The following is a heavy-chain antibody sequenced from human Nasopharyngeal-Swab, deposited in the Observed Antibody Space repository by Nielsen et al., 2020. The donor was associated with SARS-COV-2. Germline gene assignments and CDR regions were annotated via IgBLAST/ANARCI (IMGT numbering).Heavy chain of an antibody. CDR1: GFAFSVYG. J-gene: IGHJ6*02. CDR3: ARDGLDYDFWSAYFMDV. V-gene: IGHV3-23*01. CDR2: ISGSGGGT. Sequence: GESLKISCAASGFAFSVYGMSWVRQAPRKGLEWVSSISGSGGGTQYADSVKGRFTISRDNSKNTLLLQMNSLRAEDTAVYYCARDGLDYDFWSAYFMDVWGQGTTVTVSS. D-gene: IGHD3-3*01.